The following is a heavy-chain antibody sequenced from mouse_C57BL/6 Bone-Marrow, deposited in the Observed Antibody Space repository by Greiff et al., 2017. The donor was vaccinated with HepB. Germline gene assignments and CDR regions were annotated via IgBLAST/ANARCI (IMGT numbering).Heavy chain of an antibody. CDR2: ISDGGSYT. CDR3: ARDRYFGV. Sequence: EVQGVESGGGLVKPGGSLKLSCAASGFTFSSYAMSWVRQTPGKRLEWVATISDGGSYTYYPDNVKGRVTISRDNAKNHLYLQMSHLKSADTAMYYCARDRYFGVWGTGTTVTVSS. CDR1: GFTFSSYA. V-gene: IGHV5-4*01. J-gene: IGHJ1*03.